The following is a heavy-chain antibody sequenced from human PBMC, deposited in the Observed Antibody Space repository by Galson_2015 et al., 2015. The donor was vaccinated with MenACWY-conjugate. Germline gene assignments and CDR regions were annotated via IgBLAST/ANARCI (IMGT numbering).Heavy chain of an antibody. CDR1: GFPFRQYA. J-gene: IGHJ6*03. Sequence: LRLSCAVSGFPFRQYAMSWVCQAPGTGLEWVAIISDSGAATHYIDSVKGRFTISRDNSKNTLYLQMSRLRAEDTALYYCAKDVYMDVWGKGTTVSVSS. CDR2: ISDSGAAT. V-gene: IGHV3-23*01. CDR3: AKDVYMDV.